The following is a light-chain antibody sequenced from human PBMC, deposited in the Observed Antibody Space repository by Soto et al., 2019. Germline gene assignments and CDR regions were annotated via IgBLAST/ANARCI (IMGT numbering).Light chain of an antibody. CDR2: DAS. CDR1: QSISSN. J-gene: IGKJ4*01. CDR3: QHYHHWPS. Sequence: IVLPQSPGTLSLSPVERTTLSFRASQSISSNLAWYQQRPGQVPRLLIHDASIRATGIPARFSGSGSGTEFTLTITSLQSEDFAVYYCQHYHHWPSFGGGTKVDIK. V-gene: IGKV3-15*01.